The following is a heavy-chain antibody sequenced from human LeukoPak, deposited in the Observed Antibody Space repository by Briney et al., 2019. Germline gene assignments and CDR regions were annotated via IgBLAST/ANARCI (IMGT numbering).Heavy chain of an antibody. CDR3: ARDPTKTTVTTAGASYYMDI. J-gene: IGHJ6*03. V-gene: IGHV1-46*01. CDR2: INPSGGTT. CDR1: GYTFTSYY. D-gene: IGHD4-17*01. Sequence: GASVKVSCKASGYTFTSYYIHWVRQAPGQGLEWMGIINPSGGTTSYAQMFQGRVTMTRDMSTSTVYMELSSLRSEDTAVYYCARDPTKTTVTTAGASYYMDIWGKGTTVTVSS.